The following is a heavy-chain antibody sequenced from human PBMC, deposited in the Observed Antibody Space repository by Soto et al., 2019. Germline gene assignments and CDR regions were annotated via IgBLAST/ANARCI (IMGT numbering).Heavy chain of an antibody. CDR2: LYYGRSA. J-gene: IGHJ4*02. Sequence: SETLSLTGAVSGDSISSYYCMLIRQPPGKGLESIGYLYYGRSANYNPSLKSRVTLSVDTSMNHFSLAITSVTAAVTAIYYRARGPTAEKVDSWGQGILVTDSS. CDR1: GDSISSYY. V-gene: IGHV4-59*08. CDR3: ARGPTAEKVDS.